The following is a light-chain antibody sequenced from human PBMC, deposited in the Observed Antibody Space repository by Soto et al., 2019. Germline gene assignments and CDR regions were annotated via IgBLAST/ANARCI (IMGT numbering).Light chain of an antibody. CDR1: SSDVGGYNY. J-gene: IGLJ3*02. CDR3: CSYAGSWV. V-gene: IGLV2-11*01. CDR2: DVS. Sequence: QSVLTQPRSVSGSPGQSVTISCTGTSSDVGGYNYVSWYQQHPGKAPKLMIYDVSKRPSGVPDRFSGSKSGNTASLTISGLQAEDEADYYCCSYAGSWVFGVGTKLTVL.